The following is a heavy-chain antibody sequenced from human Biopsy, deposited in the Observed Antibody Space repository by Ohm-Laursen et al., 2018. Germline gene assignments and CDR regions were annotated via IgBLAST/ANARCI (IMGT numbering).Heavy chain of an antibody. J-gene: IGHJ4*02. V-gene: IGHV4-39*01. CDR1: GGSISSGSNY. D-gene: IGHD6-19*01. CDR2: VYHSGTT. CDR3: ARHDGNGSFALDS. Sequence: TLSLTCAVSGGSISSGSNYWAWIRQPPGKGLEWIGSVYHSGTTYYSPSLKSRVTISVDTSKNQLSLKVTSVTAADTAAYYCARHDGNGSFALDSWGQGTLVTVSS.